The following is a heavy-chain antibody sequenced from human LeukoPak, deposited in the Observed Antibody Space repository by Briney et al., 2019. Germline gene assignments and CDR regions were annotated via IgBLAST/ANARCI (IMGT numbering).Heavy chain of an antibody. CDR2: IYNSGST. CDR1: GGSISSSNW. D-gene: IGHD3-22*01. J-gene: IGHJ4*02. Sequence: PSGTLSPTCAVSGGSISSSNWWSWVRQPPGKGLEWIGYIYNSGSTYYNPSVESRVTITADTSKNQFSLKLISVTAADTAVYYCSGNKEYYEENNWGQGTQVTVSS. CDR3: SGNKEYYEENN. V-gene: IGHV4-4*02.